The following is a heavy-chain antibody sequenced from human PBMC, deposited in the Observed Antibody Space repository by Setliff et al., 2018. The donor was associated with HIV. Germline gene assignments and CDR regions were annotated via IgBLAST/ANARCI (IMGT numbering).Heavy chain of an antibody. CDR2: IIPIFGTA. Sequence: SVKVSCKASGYTFTSYTIHWVRQAPGQGLEWMGGIIPIFGTANYAQNFQGRVTITTDESTSTAYMELSSLTSEDTAIYYCARDLYYYDSSGYPLWGQGTLVTVSS. CDR3: ARDLYYYDSSGYPL. V-gene: IGHV1-69*05. CDR1: GYTFTSYT. D-gene: IGHD3-22*01. J-gene: IGHJ4*02.